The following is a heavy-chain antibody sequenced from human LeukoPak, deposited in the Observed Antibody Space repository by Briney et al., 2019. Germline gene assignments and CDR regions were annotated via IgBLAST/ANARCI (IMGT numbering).Heavy chain of an antibody. Sequence: SETLSLTCTVSGGSISSYYWSWIRQPPGKGLEWIGYIYYSGSTNYNPSLKSRVTISVDTSKNQFSLKLSSVTAADTAVYYCARRPSSSWYSDYWGQGTLVTVSS. V-gene: IGHV4-59*08. J-gene: IGHJ4*02. CDR1: GGSISSYY. CDR2: IYYSGST. D-gene: IGHD6-13*01. CDR3: ARRPSSSWYSDY.